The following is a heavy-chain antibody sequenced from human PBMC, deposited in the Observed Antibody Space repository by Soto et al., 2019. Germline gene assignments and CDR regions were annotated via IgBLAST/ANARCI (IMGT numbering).Heavy chain of an antibody. Sequence: QVQLVQSGAEVKKSGASVKVSCKASGYSFTTYGISWVRQAPGQGPEWMGWISAYNGNTNYAQKFQGRVTMTTDTSTSTAYMGLRSLRSDDTAVYYCARDLIAVRPGWFDPWGQGTLVTVSS. CDR2: ISAYNGNT. V-gene: IGHV1-18*01. CDR3: ARDLIAVRPGWFDP. J-gene: IGHJ5*02. D-gene: IGHD6-19*01. CDR1: GYSFTTYG.